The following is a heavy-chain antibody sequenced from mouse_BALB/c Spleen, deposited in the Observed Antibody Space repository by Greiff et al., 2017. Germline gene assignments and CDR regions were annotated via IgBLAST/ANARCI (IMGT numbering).Heavy chain of an antibody. Sequence: EVQLVESGGGLVQPGGSLKLSCAASGFDFSRYWMSWVRQAPGKGLEWIGEINPDSSTINYTPSLKDKFIISRDNAKNTLYLQMSKVRSEDTALYYCARRGLLRLLHAMDYWGQGTSVTVSS. V-gene: IGHV4-1*02. CDR2: INPDSSTI. D-gene: IGHD1-2*01. J-gene: IGHJ4*01. CDR3: ARRGLLRLLHAMDY. CDR1: GFDFSRYW.